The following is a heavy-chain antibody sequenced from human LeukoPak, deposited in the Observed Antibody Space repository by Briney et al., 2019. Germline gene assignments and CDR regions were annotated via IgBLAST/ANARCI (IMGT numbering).Heavy chain of an antibody. J-gene: IGHJ6*03. Sequence: GASVKVSCKASGYTFTSYDINWVRQATGQGLEWMGWMNPNSGNTGYAQKFQGRVTMTRNTSISTAYMELSSLRSEDTAVYYCARLRKGITMVRGVKNAYYMDVWGKGTTVTISS. CDR1: GYTFTSYD. V-gene: IGHV1-8*01. D-gene: IGHD3-10*01. CDR2: MNPNSGNT. CDR3: ARLRKGITMVRGVKNAYYMDV.